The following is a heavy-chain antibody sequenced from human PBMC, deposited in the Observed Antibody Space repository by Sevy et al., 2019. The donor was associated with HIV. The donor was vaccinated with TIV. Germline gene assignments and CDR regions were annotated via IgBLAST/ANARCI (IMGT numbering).Heavy chain of an antibody. CDR1: GFSFNGNA. Sequence: GGSLRLSCRGSGFSFNGNALTWVRQAPGKGLQWVSGISDSGGAKHYADSVKGRFTISRDNSNNTVYLEMTSLTADDTAIYYCTKGRMVGSHFDSWGQGILVTVSS. J-gene: IGHJ4*02. V-gene: IGHV3-23*01. CDR3: TKGRMVGSHFDS. CDR2: ISDSGGAK. D-gene: IGHD2-15*01.